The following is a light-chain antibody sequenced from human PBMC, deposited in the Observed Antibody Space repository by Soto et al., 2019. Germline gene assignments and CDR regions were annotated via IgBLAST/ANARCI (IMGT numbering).Light chain of an antibody. Sequence: QSALTQPPSASGSPGQSVTISCTGASSDVGSYNRVSWYQQPPGTAPKLMIYEVSNRPSGVPDRFSGSKSGNTASLTISGLQAEDEADYYCSLYTSSSTKEVFGNGTKVTV. V-gene: IGLV2-18*01. CDR2: EVS. CDR3: SLYTSSSTKEV. J-gene: IGLJ1*01. CDR1: SSDVGSYNR.